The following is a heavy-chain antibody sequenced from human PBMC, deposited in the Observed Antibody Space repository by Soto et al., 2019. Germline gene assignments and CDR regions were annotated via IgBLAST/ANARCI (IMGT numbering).Heavy chain of an antibody. CDR2: IYPGDSDS. V-gene: IGHV5-51*01. CDR1: GYSFTSYW. Sequence: EVQLVQSGAEVKKPGESLKLSCKGSGYSFTSYWIGWVRQMPGTGLEWVGIIYPGDSDSRHSPSFQGQVTISAVKTTSTASLKWSCLKASDTAMYDCAIFGAAGADYDYYGMDVWGQGTTVTVSS. J-gene: IGHJ6*02. D-gene: IGHD6-25*01. CDR3: AIFGAAGADYDYYGMDV.